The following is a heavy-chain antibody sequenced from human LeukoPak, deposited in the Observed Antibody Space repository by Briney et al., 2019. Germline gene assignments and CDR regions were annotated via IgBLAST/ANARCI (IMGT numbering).Heavy chain of an antibody. CDR3: ARESHCSSTSCYGPYYYYYYMDV. CDR2: MNPNSGNT. Sequence: ASVKVSCKASGYTFTSYDINWVRQATGQGLEWMGWMNPNSGNTGYAQEFQGRVTMTRNTSISTAYMELSSLRSEDTAVYYCARESHCSSTSCYGPYYYYYYMDVWGKGTTVTISS. CDR1: GYTFTSYD. D-gene: IGHD2-2*01. J-gene: IGHJ6*03. V-gene: IGHV1-8*01.